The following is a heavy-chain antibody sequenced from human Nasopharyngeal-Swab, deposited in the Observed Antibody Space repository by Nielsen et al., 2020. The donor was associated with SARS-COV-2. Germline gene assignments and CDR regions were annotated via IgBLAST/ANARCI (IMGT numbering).Heavy chain of an antibody. D-gene: IGHD3-22*01. CDR3: ARGRSSSGYYYYYGMDV. Sequence: GESLKISCAASGFTFSSYSMNWVRQAPGKGLERVSSISSSSSYIYYADSVKGRFTISRDNAKNSLYLQMNSLRAEDTAVYYCARGRSSSGYYYYYGMDVWGQGTTVTVSS. CDR1: GFTFSSYS. J-gene: IGHJ6*02. CDR2: ISSSSSYI. V-gene: IGHV3-21*01.